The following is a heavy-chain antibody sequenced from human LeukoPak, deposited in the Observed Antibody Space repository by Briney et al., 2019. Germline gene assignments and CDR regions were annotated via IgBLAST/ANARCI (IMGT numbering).Heavy chain of an antibody. V-gene: IGHV3-23*01. D-gene: IGHD2-15*01. Sequence: GGSLRLSCAASGVTFCSFAMTWVPQGPGKGLERGSGITGRGSNTYYADSVKGRFTISRDNSKNTLYLQMNSLRAEDTAVYYCAKGTKGYCSGGSCYPLDVWGQGTTVTVSS. CDR2: ITGRGSNT. CDR1: GVTFCSFA. CDR3: AKGTKGYCSGGSCYPLDV. J-gene: IGHJ6*02.